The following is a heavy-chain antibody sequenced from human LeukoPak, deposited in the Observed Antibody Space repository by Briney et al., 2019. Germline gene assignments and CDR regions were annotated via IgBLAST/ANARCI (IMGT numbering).Heavy chain of an antibody. CDR2: IYHSGST. J-gene: IGHJ4*02. D-gene: IGHD4-17*01. Sequence: SETLSLTCAVSGGSISSSNWWSWVRQPPGKGLEWIGEIYHSGSTYYNPSLKSRVTISVDTSKNQFSLKLSSVTAADTAVYYCARSDYGDYFYFDYWGQGTLVTVSS. V-gene: IGHV4-4*02. CDR3: ARSDYGDYFYFDY. CDR1: GGSISSSNW.